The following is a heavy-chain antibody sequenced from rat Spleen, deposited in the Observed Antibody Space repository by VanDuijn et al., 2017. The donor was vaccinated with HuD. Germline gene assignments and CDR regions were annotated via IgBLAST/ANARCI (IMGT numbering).Heavy chain of an antibody. CDR1: GFTFSDYY. CDR3: VRQGYLRDWYFDF. Sequence: EVKLVESGGGLVQPGRSLKLSCAASGFTFSDYYMAWVRQAPGKGLEWVASISNTGGRIYYPDSVKGRFTISRDTAQNTLYLEMDSLGSEDMATYYCVRQGYLRDWYFDFWGPGTMVTVSS. D-gene: IGHD2-5*01. J-gene: IGHJ1*01. CDR2: ISNTGGRI. V-gene: IGHV5-25*01.